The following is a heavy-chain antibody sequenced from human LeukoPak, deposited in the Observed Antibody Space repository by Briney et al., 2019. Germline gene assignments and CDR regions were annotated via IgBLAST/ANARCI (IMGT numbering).Heavy chain of an antibody. D-gene: IGHD3-10*01. CDR1: GFTFSSYA. CDR3: AKDGPRWFGELFN. J-gene: IGHJ4*02. V-gene: IGHV3-23*01. CDR2: ISRSGSST. Sequence: GRSLRLSCAASGFTFSSYAMSWVRQAPGKGLEWVSAISRSGSSTYYANSMKGRFTISRDNTKNTLYLQMNSLRAEDTAVYYCAKDGPRWFGELFNWGQGTLVTVSS.